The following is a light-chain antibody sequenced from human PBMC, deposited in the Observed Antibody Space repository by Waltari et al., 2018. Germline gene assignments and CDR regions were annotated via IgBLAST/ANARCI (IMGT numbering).Light chain of an antibody. CDR1: SSNIGSTY. V-gene: IGLV1-47*01. CDR2: GNN. CDR3: AAWDDSLSGPNWV. J-gene: IGLJ3*02. Sequence: QSVLTQPPSASGTPGQRVTISCSGSSSNIGSTYVYWYQQLPGKAPTHLVYGNNRRRSGGPDRCCGSKSGTSASLAISGLRSEDEADYYCAAWDDSLSGPNWVFGGGTKLTVL.